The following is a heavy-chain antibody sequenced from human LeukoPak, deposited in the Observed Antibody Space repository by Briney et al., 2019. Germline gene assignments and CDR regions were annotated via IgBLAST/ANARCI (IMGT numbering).Heavy chain of an antibody. Sequence: ASVKVSCKASGYTFTSYDINWVRQATGQGLEWMGWMNPNSGNTGYAQKFQGRVTMTRNTSISTAYMELSSLRSEDTAVYYCASQGYCSGGSCSNDAFDIWGQGTMVTISS. V-gene: IGHV1-8*01. CDR3: ASQGYCSGGSCSNDAFDI. J-gene: IGHJ3*02. CDR2: MNPNSGNT. D-gene: IGHD2-15*01. CDR1: GYTFTSYD.